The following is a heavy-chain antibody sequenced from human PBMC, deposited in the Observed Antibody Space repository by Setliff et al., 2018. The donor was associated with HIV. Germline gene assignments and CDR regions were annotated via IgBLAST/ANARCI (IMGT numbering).Heavy chain of an antibody. CDR2: IQSSGIT. CDR1: GGSFSGYY. CDR3: ARGVYCGGDCYRGADF. D-gene: IGHD2-21*02. V-gene: IGHV4-34*09. Sequence: SETLSLTCAVYGGSFSGYYWSWIRQPPGKGLEWIGYIQSSGITYYNPSLQGRVTMSVDTSKNEFSLKLSSVTAADTAVFYCARGVYCGGDCYRGADFWGQGTLVTVSS. J-gene: IGHJ4*02.